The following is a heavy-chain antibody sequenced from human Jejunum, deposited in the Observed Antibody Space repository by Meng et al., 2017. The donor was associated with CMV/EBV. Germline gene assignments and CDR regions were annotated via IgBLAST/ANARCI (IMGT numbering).Heavy chain of an antibody. D-gene: IGHD1-1*01. CDR1: GASVTTYY. V-gene: IGHV4-4*07. CDR3: ARADGSRYFDL. J-gene: IGHJ4*02. Sequence: QVQLQASGPRPVKPSETLSLTCTVSGASVTTYYWSWIRQPAGKGLEWIGRFFSSGSTNYNPSLGNRVTMSVDTSKNQFSLKLSSVTAADTAVYYCARADGSRYFDLWGQGTLVTVSS. CDR2: FFSSGST.